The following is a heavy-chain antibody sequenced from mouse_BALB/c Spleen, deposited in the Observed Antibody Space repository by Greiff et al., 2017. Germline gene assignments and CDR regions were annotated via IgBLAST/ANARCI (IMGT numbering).Heavy chain of an antibody. CDR3: AREGYYYGSSYDWYFDV. D-gene: IGHD1-1*01. J-gene: IGHJ1*01. Sequence: EVKLMESGPGLVKPSQSLSLTCTVTGYSITSDYAWTWIRQFPGNKLEWMGYISYSGSTSSNPSLKSRISSTRDTSKNQFFLQLNSVTTEDTATYYCAREGYYYGSSYDWYFDVWGAGTTVTVSS. CDR2: ISYSGST. CDR1: GYSITSDYA. V-gene: IGHV3-2*02.